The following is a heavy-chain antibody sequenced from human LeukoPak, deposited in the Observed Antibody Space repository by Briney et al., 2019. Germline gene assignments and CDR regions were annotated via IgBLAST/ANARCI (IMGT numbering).Heavy chain of an antibody. D-gene: IGHD2-2*01. CDR3: ARDSRDCSSTSCPHFGYYYYYMDV. CDR2: ISYDGSNK. Sequence: GGSLRLSCAASGFTFSSYAMHWVRQAPGKGLEWVAVISYDGSNKYYADSVKGRFTISRDNSKNTLYLQMNSLRAEDTAVYYCARDSRDCSSTSCPHFGYYYYYMDVWGKGTTVTVSS. J-gene: IGHJ6*03. CDR1: GFTFSSYA. V-gene: IGHV3-30-3*01.